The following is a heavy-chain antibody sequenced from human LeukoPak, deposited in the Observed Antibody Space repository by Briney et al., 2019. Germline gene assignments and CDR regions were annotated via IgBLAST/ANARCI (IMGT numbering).Heavy chain of an antibody. D-gene: IGHD1-7*01. J-gene: IGHJ5*02. CDR3: ARGRTGTTFDP. CDR2: INHSGST. Sequence: SETLSLTCAVYGGSFSGYYWSWIRQPPGKGLEWIGEINHSGSTNHNPSLKSRVTISVDTSKNQFSLKLSSVTAADTAVYYCARGRTGTTFDPWGQGTLVTVSS. V-gene: IGHV4-34*01. CDR1: GGSFSGYY.